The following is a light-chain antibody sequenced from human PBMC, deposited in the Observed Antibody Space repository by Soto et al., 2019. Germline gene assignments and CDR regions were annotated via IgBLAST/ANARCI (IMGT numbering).Light chain of an antibody. CDR1: QSVSSSY. J-gene: IGKJ2*01. CDR3: QLYGSYMFT. CDR2: GAS. V-gene: IGKV3-20*01. Sequence: EIVLTQSPGTLSLSPGERATLSCRASQSVSSSYLAWYQQKPGQAPRLLIYGASSRATGIPDRFSGSGSGTDFTLTISRLEPEDSAMYHCQLYGSYMFTFGQGTKVDIK.